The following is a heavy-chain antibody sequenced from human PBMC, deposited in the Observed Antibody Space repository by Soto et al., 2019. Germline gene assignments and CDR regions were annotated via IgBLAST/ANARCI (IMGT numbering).Heavy chain of an antibody. V-gene: IGHV1-18*01. CDR1: GYTFTSYG. Sequence: VASVKVSCKASGYTFTSYGISWVRQAPGQGLEWMGWISAYNGNTNYAQKLQGRVTMTTDTSTSTAYMELRSLRSDDTAMYYCARVERTLSTPFAYGMDVWGQGTTVTVSS. D-gene: IGHD2-2*01. J-gene: IGHJ6*02. CDR3: ARVERTLSTPFAYGMDV. CDR2: ISAYNGNT.